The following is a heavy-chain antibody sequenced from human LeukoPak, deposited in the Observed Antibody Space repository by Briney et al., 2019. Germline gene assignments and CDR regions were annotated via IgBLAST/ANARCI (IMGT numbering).Heavy chain of an antibody. D-gene: IGHD2-2*02. V-gene: IGHV3-11*05. CDR1: GFTFSDYY. CDR2: ISTTGTYT. CDR3: ARDWYCSGTIGYTDRNGFDP. J-gene: IGHJ5*02. Sequence: PGGSLRLSCAASGFTFSDYYMSWIRQAPGKGLEWVSYISTTGTYTYYADSVTSRFTISRDKAKNLLYLQMNNLRPHDTLVYYCARDWYCSGTIGYTDRNGFDPCGERTLVTVSS.